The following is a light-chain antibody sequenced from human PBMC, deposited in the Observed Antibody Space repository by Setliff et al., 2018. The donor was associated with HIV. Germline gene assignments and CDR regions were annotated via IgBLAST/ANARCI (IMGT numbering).Light chain of an antibody. J-gene: IGLJ1*01. CDR3: ASYTGTSTPYV. V-gene: IGLV2-14*01. CDR2: EVS. CDR1: SSDVGGYNY. Sequence: QSVLTQPASVSGSPGQSITISCTGTSSDVGGYNYVSWYQQHPGKAPKLMIYEVSNRPSGVSNRFSGSKSGNTASLTISGLQAEDEGDYYCASYTGTSTPYVFGSGTKVTVL.